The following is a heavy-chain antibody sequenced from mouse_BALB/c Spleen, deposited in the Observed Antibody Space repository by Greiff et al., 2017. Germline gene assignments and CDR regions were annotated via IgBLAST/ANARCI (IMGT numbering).Heavy chain of an antibody. Sequence: EVKLVESGGGLVKPGGSLKLSCEASGYTFSDYSMYWVRQTPEKRLEWVATIGIGGSYTYYPDSVKGRFTISRDNAKSTLYLQMSSLKSEDTAMYYCTRENYEYGGRYAMDYWGQGTSVTVSS. D-gene: IGHD2-4*01. CDR2: IGIGGSYT. V-gene: IGHV5-6-4*01. J-gene: IGHJ4*01. CDR1: GYTFSDYS. CDR3: TRENYEYGGRYAMDY.